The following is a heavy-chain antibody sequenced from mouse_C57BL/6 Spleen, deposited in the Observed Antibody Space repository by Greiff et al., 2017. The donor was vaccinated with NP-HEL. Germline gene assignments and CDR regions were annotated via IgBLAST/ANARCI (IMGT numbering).Heavy chain of an antibody. D-gene: IGHD2-10*01. J-gene: IGHJ1*03. CDR3: ARASPYYGNFDWCFAV. CDR2: SRNKANDYTT. V-gene: IGHV7-1*01. Sequence: EVKLVESGGGLVQSGRSLRLSCATSGFTFSDFYMEWVRQAPGKGLEWIAASRNKANDYTTDYRSSVKGRFIVSRDSSQSILYLQMNALRAADTAIYYYARASPYYGNFDWCFAVWGTGTTVTVSS. CDR1: GFTFSDFY.